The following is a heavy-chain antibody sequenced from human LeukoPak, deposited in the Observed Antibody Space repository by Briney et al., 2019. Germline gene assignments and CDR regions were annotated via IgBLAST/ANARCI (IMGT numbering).Heavy chain of an antibody. D-gene: IGHD3-22*01. CDR3: ARGDPPYDSSGYYHY. CDR2: INHSGST. CDR1: GGSFSGYY. V-gene: IGHV4-34*01. Sequence: SETLSLTCAVYGGSFSGYYWSWIRQPPGKGLEWIGEINHSGSTNYSPSLKSRVTISVDTSRNQFSLKLSSVTAADTAVYYCARGDPPYDSSGYYHYWGQGTLVTVSS. J-gene: IGHJ4*02.